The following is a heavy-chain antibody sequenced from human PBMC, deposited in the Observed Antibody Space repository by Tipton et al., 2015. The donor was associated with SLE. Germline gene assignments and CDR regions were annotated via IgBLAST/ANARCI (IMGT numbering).Heavy chain of an antibody. V-gene: IGHV4-39*07. CDR1: GGSISSGGYY. CDR2: INHSGST. D-gene: IGHD5-12*01. CDR3: ACRHEDIVATSDAFDI. J-gene: IGHJ3*02. Sequence: TLSLTCTVSGGSISSGGYYWSWIRQPPGKGLGWIGEINHSGSTNYNPSLKSRVTISVDTSKNQFSLKLSSVTAADTAVYYCACRHEDIVATSDAFDIWGQGTMVTVSS.